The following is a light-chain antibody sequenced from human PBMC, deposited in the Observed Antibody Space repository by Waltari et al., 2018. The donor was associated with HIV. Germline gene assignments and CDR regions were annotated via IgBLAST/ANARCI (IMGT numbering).Light chain of an antibody. Sequence: QSALTQPPSASGSLGQSVTISCTGTSSDVGGYNYVSWYQQHPGRAPKLVISEVTKRPAGVPERVAGSKSGNTAFMTVSGLQGEDEGDYYCSSYAGDTKLVFGGGTGLTVL. CDR3: SSYAGDTKLV. CDR1: SSDVGGYNY. J-gene: IGLJ3*02. CDR2: EVT. V-gene: IGLV2-8*01.